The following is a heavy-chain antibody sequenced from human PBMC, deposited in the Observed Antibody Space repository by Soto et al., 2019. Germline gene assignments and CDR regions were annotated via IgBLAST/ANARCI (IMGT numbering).Heavy chain of an antibody. D-gene: IGHD1-26*01. V-gene: IGHV4-39*01. J-gene: IGHJ6*03. CDR2: IYYGGST. CDR1: GGSINSGSYC. CDR3: TRHSVSDYYMDV. Sequence: SETLYLTCTVSGGSINSGSYCWGWIRQPPGQGLEWIGRIYYGGSTYYNPSLKNRVTMSVDTSKNQFSLKVISVTAADTAVYYCTRHSVSDYYMDVWGKGTTVTVSS.